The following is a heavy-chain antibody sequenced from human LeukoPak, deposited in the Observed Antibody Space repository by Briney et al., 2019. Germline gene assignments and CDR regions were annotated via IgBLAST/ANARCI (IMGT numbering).Heavy chain of an antibody. CDR3: GLIAIVGTTSGY. CDR1: GFTFSTYV. CDR2: IVGSGSAI. Sequence: GGSLRLSCAASGFTFSTYVMSWVRQAPGKGLEWVSSIVGSGSAIYYADSVKGRITISRDNAKNSLYLQMNSLRPEDTAVYYCGLIAIVGTTSGYWGQGTLVTVSS. V-gene: IGHV3-48*04. D-gene: IGHD1-26*01. J-gene: IGHJ4*02.